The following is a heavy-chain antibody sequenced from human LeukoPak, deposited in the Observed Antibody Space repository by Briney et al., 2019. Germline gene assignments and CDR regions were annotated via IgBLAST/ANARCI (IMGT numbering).Heavy chain of an antibody. V-gene: IGHV1-46*01. CDR3: ARDGSGWPSTAFDY. CDR2: INPSGGGT. Sequence: ASVKVSCQASGYTFTSYYIHWVRQAPGQGLEWVGLINPSGGGTSYAQKFQGRVTMTRDTSTTTVYMELSSLRSEDTAVYYCARDGSGWPSTAFDYWGQGTLVTVSS. CDR1: GYTFTSYY. J-gene: IGHJ4*02. D-gene: IGHD6-19*01.